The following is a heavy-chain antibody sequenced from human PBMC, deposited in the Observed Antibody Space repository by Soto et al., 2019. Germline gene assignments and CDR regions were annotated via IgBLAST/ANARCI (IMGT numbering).Heavy chain of an antibody. V-gene: IGHV3-30*18. CDR2: ISYDGSNK. CDR1: GFTFSSYG. Sequence: GGSLRLSCAAPGFTFSSYGMPWVRQSPGKGLEWVAVISYDGSNKYNADSVKGRFTISRDNSKNTLYLQMNSLRAEDTAVYYCAKAPKEGRISVAGNCWFDPWGQGTLVTVSS. J-gene: IGHJ5*02. CDR3: AKAPKEGRISVAGNCWFDP. D-gene: IGHD6-19*01.